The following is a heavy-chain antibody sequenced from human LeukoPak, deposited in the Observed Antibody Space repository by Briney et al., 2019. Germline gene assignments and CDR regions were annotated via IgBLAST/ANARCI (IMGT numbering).Heavy chain of an antibody. CDR2: INAGNGNT. CDR1: GYTFTSYA. CDR3: ARAGPYSYGDLDY. J-gene: IGHJ4*02. V-gene: IGHV1-3*01. Sequence: GASVKVSCKASGYTFTSYAMHWVRQAPGQRLEWMGWINAGNGNTKYSQKFQGRVTITRDTSASTAYMELSSLRSEDTAVYYCARAGPYSYGDLDYWGQGTLVTVSS. D-gene: IGHD5-18*01.